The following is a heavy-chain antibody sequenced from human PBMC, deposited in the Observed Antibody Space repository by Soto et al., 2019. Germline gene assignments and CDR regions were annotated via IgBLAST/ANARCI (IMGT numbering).Heavy chain of an antibody. CDR1: GGSISGNY. CDR3: ARRGRYGEYPS. V-gene: IGHV4-59*01. D-gene: IGHD4-17*01. CDR2: IYYTGST. Sequence: SETLSLTCTVSGGSISGNYWSWIRQSPGKGLEWIGYIYYTGSTNYSPSLKSRLTISVDTSKNQFSLKLRSVTAADTAVYYCARRGRYGEYPSWGQRTLVTV. J-gene: IGHJ4*02.